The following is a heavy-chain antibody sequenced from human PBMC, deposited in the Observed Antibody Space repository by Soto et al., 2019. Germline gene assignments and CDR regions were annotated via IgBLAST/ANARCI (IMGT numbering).Heavy chain of an antibody. V-gene: IGHV1-58*01. CDR3: AAEAYGSGIYVP. CDR2: IVVGSGNT. J-gene: IGHJ5*02. CDR1: GFTFTSSA. D-gene: IGHD3-10*01. Sequence: QMQLVQSGPEVKKPGTSAKVSCKASGFTFTSSAVQWVRQARGQRLEWIGWIVVGSGNTNYAQKFQERVTITRDMSTSTAYMELSSLRSEDTAVYYCAAEAYGSGIYVPWGQGTLVTVSS.